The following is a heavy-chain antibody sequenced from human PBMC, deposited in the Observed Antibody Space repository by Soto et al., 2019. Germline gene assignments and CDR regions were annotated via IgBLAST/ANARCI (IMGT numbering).Heavy chain of an antibody. J-gene: IGHJ6*02. D-gene: IGHD1-26*01. V-gene: IGHV3-48*02. Sequence: GGSLRLSCAASGFTFSSYSMNWVRQAPGKGLEWVSYISSSSSTIYYADSVKGRFTISRDNAKNSLYLQMNSLRDEDTAVYYCARAGAGATLYYYYYGMDVWGQGTTVTVSS. CDR3: ARAGAGATLYYYYYGMDV. CDR1: GFTFSSYS. CDR2: ISSSSSTI.